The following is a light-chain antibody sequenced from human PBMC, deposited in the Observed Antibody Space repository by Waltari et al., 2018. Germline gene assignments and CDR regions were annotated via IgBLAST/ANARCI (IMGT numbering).Light chain of an antibody. J-gene: IGLJ2*01. CDR1: SSDVGDYRY. Sequence: QSALTQPASVSGSPGQSITISCSGTSSDVGDYRYVAWYQQHPGKAPKLMIYEVSNRPSGVSNRFSGSKSGNSVSLTISGLQAEDEADYYCSSYTTSTSYVVFGGGTKLTVL. CDR3: SSYTTSTSYVV. CDR2: EVS. V-gene: IGLV2-14*01.